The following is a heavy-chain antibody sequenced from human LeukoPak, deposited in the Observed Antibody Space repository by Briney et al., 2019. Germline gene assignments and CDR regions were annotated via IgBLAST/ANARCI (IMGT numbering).Heavy chain of an antibody. CDR2: IYPGDSDT. V-gene: IGHV5-51*01. CDR3: ARPNCGGDCYPVNDAFDI. Sequence: GESLKISCKGSGYSFTSYWIGWVRQMPGKGLEWMGIIYPGDSDTRYSPSFQGQVTTSADKSISTAYLQWSSLKASDTAMYYCARPNCGGDCYPVNDAFDIWGQGTMVTVSS. D-gene: IGHD2-21*02. CDR1: GYSFTSYW. J-gene: IGHJ3*02.